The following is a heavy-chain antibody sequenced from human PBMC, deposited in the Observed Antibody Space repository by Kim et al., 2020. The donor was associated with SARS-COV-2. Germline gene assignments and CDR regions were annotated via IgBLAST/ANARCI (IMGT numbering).Heavy chain of an antibody. Sequence: GGSLRLSCAASGFTFSNAWMSWVRQAPGKGLEWVGRIKSKTDGGTTDYAAPVKGRFTISRDDSKNTLYLQMNSLKTEDTAVYYCTTGDNDFWSGYPNWFDPWGQGTLVTVSS. V-gene: IGHV3-15*01. J-gene: IGHJ5*02. CDR3: TTGDNDFWSGYPNWFDP. CDR2: IKSKTDGGTT. D-gene: IGHD3-3*01. CDR1: GFTFSNAW.